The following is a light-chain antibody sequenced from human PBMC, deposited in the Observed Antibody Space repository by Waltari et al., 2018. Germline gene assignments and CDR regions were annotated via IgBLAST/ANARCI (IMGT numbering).Light chain of an antibody. CDR3: MQGVEAPVT. CDR2: EVS. CDR1: QSLFHSDGKTH. J-gene: IGKJ4*01. V-gene: IGKV2-29*03. Sequence: DIVMTQTPLSLSVTPGHPASISCKSSQSLFHSDGKTHLYWYLQKPGQSPQLLIYEVSRRFSGVSHRFSGSGSGTDFTLQISRVEAEDVGMYYCMQGVEAPVTFGGGTKLEIK.